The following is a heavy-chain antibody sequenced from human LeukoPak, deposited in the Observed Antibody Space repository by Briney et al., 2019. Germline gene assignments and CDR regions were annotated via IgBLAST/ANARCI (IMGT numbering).Heavy chain of an antibody. CDR2: ISYDGSNK. D-gene: IGHD3-16*01. J-gene: IGHJ6*03. Sequence: GGSLRLSCAASGFTFSSYGMHWVRQAPGKGLEWVAVISYDGSNKYYADSVKGRFTISRDNSKNTLYLQMNSLRAEDTAVYYCATDGGYTPRMYHYMDVWGKGTTVTVSS. CDR3: ATDGGYTPRMYHYMDV. V-gene: IGHV3-30*03. CDR1: GFTFSSYG.